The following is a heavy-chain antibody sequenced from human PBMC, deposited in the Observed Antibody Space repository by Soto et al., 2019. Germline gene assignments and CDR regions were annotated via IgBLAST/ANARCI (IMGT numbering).Heavy chain of an antibody. Sequence: QLQLQESGSGLVKPSQTLSLTCAVSGGSISSGGYSWSWIRQPPGQGLEWIAYIYHSESTYYNPSLKSRVTISVDRSKNQFCLKLSSVTAADTAVYYCARGGKTVTTFDYWGQGTLVTVSS. V-gene: IGHV4-30-2*01. D-gene: IGHD4-17*01. CDR2: IYHSEST. J-gene: IGHJ4*02. CDR1: GGSISSGGYS. CDR3: ARGGKTVTTFDY.